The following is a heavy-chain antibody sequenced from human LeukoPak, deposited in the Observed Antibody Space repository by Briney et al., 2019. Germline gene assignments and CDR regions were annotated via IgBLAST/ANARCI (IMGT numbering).Heavy chain of an antibody. J-gene: IGHJ6*02. Sequence: KSSETLSLTCTVSGGSISSSSYYWGWIRQPPGKGLEWIGSIYYTRSTYYNPSLKSRVTISVDTSKNQFSLNLSAVTAADAATYYCARHVATNYYYNYYGLDVWGQGTTVTVSS. V-gene: IGHV4-39*01. CDR1: GGSISSSSYY. CDR3: ARHVATNYYYNYYGLDV. CDR2: IYYTRST.